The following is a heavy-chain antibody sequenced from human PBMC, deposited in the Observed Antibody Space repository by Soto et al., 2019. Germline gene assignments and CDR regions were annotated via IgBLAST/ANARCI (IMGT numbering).Heavy chain of an antibody. CDR2: ISYDGSNK. V-gene: IGHV3-30*18. J-gene: IGHJ4*02. D-gene: IGHD6-19*01. CDR1: GFTFRSYG. CDR3: AKDYGSGWTIGDF. Sequence: QVQLVESGGGVVQPGRSLRLSCAASGFTFRSYGMHWVRQAPGKGLEWVAVISYDGSNKFYADSVKGRFTISRDNSKNTPYLQVNSLRAEDTAMYYCAKDYGSGWTIGDFWGQGTLVTVSS.